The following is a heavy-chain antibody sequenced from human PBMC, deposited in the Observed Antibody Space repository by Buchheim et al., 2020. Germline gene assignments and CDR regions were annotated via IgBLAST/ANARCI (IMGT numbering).Heavy chain of an antibody. CDR3: ARDRDSMFDY. J-gene: IGHJ4*02. Sequence: QVQLQQWGAGLLKPSETLSLTCAVYGGSFSGYYWSWIRQPPGKGLEWIGYIYYSGSTYYNPSLKSRVTISVDTSKNQFSLKLSSVTAADTAVYYCARDRDSMFDYWGQGTL. D-gene: IGHD2/OR15-2a*01. CDR1: GGSFSGYY. CDR2: IYYSGST. V-gene: IGHV4-34*01.